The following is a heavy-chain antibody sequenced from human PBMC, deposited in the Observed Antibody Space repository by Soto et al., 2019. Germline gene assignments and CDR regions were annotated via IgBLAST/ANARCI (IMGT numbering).Heavy chain of an antibody. Sequence: GGSLRLSCAASGFTFSSYWMHWVRQAPGKGLVWVSRINSDGSSTSYADSVKGRFTISRDNAKNTLYLQMNSLRAEDTAVYYCARGRGYCSGGSCYSYYYYMDVWGKGTTVTVSS. D-gene: IGHD2-15*01. J-gene: IGHJ6*03. CDR1: GFTFSSYW. V-gene: IGHV3-74*01. CDR3: ARGRGYCSGGSCYSYYYYMDV. CDR2: INSDGSST.